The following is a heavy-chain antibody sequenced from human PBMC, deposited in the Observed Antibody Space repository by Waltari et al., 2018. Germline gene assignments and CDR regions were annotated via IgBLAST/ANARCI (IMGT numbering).Heavy chain of an antibody. CDR3: ARQGRQDDSSGYPT. D-gene: IGHD3-22*01. V-gene: IGHV4-39*01. Sequence: QLQLQESGPGLVKPSETLSLTCTVSGGSISSSSYYWGWIRQPPGKGLEWIGSIYYSGSTYYNPSLKSRVTISVDTSKNQFSLKLSSVTAADTAVYYCARQGRQDDSSGYPTWGQGTLVTVSS. CDR2: IYYSGST. J-gene: IGHJ5*02. CDR1: GGSISSSSYY.